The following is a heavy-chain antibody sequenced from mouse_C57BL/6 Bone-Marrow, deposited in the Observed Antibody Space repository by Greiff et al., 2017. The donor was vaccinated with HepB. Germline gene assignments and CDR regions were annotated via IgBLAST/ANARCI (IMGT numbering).Heavy chain of an antibody. CDR1: GYTFTSYW. CDR2: IAPNSGGT. CDR3: AKPVVGGEFDY. Sequence: QVQLQQPGAELVKPGASVKLSCKASGYTFTSYWMHWVKQRPGRGLEWIGRIAPNSGGTKYNEKFKSKATLTVDKPASTAYMQLSSLTSEESAVYYCAKPVVGGEFDYWGQGTTLTVSS. J-gene: IGHJ2*01. V-gene: IGHV1-72*01. D-gene: IGHD1-1*01.